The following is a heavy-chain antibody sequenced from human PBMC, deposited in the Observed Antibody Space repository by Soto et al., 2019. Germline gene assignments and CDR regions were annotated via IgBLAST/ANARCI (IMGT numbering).Heavy chain of an antibody. D-gene: IGHD2-15*01. CDR1: GFTFSSYE. CDR3: ARASRLPRLGWFDP. Sequence: GGSLRLSCAASGFTFSSYEMNWVRQAPGKGLEWVSYISSSGSTIYYADSVKGRFTISRDNAKNSLYLQMNSLRAEDTAVYYCARASRLPRLGWFDPWGQGTLVTVSS. J-gene: IGHJ5*02. V-gene: IGHV3-48*03. CDR2: ISSSGSTI.